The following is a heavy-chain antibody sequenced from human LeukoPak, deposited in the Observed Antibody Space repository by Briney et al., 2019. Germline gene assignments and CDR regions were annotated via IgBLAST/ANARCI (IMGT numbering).Heavy chain of an antibody. J-gene: IGHJ4*02. D-gene: IGHD2-2*01. CDR2: ISAYNGNT. CDR1: GYTFTSYG. CDR3: ARIWYCSSTSCLSGADY. V-gene: IGHV1-18*01. Sequence: ASVKVSCKASGYTFTSYGISWVRQAPGQGLEWMGWISAYNGNTNYAQKLQGRVTMTSDTSTSTAYMELRSLRSDDTAVYYCARIWYCSSTSCLSGADYWGQGTLVTVSS.